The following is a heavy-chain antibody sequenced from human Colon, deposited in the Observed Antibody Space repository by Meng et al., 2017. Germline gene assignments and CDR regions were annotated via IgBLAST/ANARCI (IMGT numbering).Heavy chain of an antibody. CDR1: GFTLRSCD. CDR2: IKSKTDGGTA. J-gene: IGHJ4*02. V-gene: IGHV3-15*01. CDR3: STGRFD. D-gene: IGHD3-16*01. Sequence: VQLVESGGGLVKPGGSLRLSCAASGFTLRSCDMNWVRQAPGKGLEWVGRIKSKTDGGTADYVAPVKGRFTISRDDSKNTLYLQMNSLKTEDTAMYYCSTGRFDWGQGTLVTVSS.